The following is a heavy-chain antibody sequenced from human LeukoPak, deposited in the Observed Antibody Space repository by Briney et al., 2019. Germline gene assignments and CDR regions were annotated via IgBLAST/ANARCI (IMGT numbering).Heavy chain of an antibody. V-gene: IGHV4-34*01. Sequence: SETLSLTCAVYGGSSSGYYWSWIRQPPGKGLEWIGEINHSGSTNYNPSLKSRVTISVDTSKNQFSLKLSSVTAADTAVYYCARGPPQSGMDVWGQGTTVTVSS. CDR1: GGSSSGYY. J-gene: IGHJ6*02. CDR2: INHSGST. CDR3: ARGPPQSGMDV.